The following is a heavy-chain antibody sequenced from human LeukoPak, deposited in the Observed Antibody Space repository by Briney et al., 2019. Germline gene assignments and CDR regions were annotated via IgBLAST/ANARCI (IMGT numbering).Heavy chain of an antibody. Sequence: GRSLSLSCAASGFTFDDYAMLWVRQAPGKGLEWVSGISWNSGSIGYADSVRGRFTISRDNAKNSLYLQMNSLRAEDTALYYCAKVRDGQWLVQDAFDIWGQGTMVTVSS. J-gene: IGHJ3*02. V-gene: IGHV3-9*01. D-gene: IGHD6-19*01. CDR1: GFTFDDYA. CDR3: AKVRDGQWLVQDAFDI. CDR2: ISWNSGSI.